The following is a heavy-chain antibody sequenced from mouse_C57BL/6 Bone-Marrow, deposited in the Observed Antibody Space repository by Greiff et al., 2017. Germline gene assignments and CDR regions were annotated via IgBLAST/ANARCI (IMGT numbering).Heavy chain of an antibody. CDR3: ARWPHYYGFYYAMDY. Sequence: QVQLQQPGAELVKPGASVKMSCKASGYTFTSYWITWVKQRPGQGLEWIGDIYPGSGSTNYNEKFKSKATLTVDQSSSTAYMQLNSLTSEDSAVYYCARWPHYYGFYYAMDYWGQGTSVTVSS. CDR2: IYPGSGST. J-gene: IGHJ4*01. CDR1: GYTFTSYW. V-gene: IGHV1-55*01. D-gene: IGHD1-1*01.